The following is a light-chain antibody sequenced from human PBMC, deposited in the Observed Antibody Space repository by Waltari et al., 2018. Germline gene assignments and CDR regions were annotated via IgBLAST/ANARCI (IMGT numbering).Light chain of an antibody. CDR3: AAWDDSLNGLV. J-gene: IGLJ3*02. CDR1: SSNIGINT. CDR2: GIN. Sequence: QSVLTQPPSASGTPGQRIPIPCSGSSSNIGINTVHWYQRLPGTAPKLLIYGINHRPSGVPDRFSGSKSGTSASLAISGLQSEDEADYYCAAWDDSLNGLVFGGGTKLTVL. V-gene: IGLV1-44*01.